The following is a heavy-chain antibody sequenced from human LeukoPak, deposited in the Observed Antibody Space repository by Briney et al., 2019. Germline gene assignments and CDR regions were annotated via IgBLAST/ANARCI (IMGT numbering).Heavy chain of an antibody. CDR3: AKDKGEELLWFGELSY. CDR1: GFTFSDYY. D-gene: IGHD3-10*01. J-gene: IGHJ4*02. Sequence: PGGSLRLSCAASGFTFSDYYMSWIRQAPGKGLEWVSAISGSGGSTYYADSVKGRFTISRDNSKNTLYLQMNSLRAEDTAVYYCAKDKGEELLWFGELSYWGQGTLVTVSS. V-gene: IGHV3-23*01. CDR2: ISGSGGST.